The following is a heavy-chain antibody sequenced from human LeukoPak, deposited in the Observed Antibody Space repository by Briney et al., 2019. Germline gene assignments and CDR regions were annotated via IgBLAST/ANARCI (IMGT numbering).Heavy chain of an antibody. Sequence: SETLSLTCTVSSGPLSAYYWTWLRQPPGKGLEWIGYIYDNGNTNYNPSLKSRVTIAVDTSKNQFSLKLSSVTAADASVYYCATGETGSTLGGYWGQGTLVTVSS. D-gene: IGHD1-1*01. V-gene: IGHV4-59*03. CDR3: ATGETGSTLGGY. CDR1: SGPLSAYY. CDR2: IYDNGNT. J-gene: IGHJ4*02.